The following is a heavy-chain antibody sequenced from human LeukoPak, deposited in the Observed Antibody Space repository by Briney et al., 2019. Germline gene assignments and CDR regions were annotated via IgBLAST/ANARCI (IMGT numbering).Heavy chain of an antibody. J-gene: IGHJ4*02. V-gene: IGHV1-18*01. D-gene: IGHD3-22*01. CDR3: ARPRKGANIFSSGYYYFDY. CDR1: GYTFTSYA. Sequence: ASVKVSCKASGYTFTSYAMHWVRQAPGQGLEWMGWISAYNGNTNYAQKLQGRVTMTTDTSTSTAYMELRSLRSDDTAVYYCARPRKGANIFSSGYYYFDYWGQGTLVTVSS. CDR2: ISAYNGNT.